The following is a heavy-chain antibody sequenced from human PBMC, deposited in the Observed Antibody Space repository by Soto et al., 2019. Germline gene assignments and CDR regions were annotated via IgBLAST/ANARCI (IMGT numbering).Heavy chain of an antibody. J-gene: IGHJ4*02. CDR1: GFTFSDYE. Sequence: EEQLVESGGGLVQPGGSLRLSCAASGFTFSDYEMNWVRQAPGQGLEWLSYIDRSGRTIDSADSVRGRFTISRDNAKNSLYLQLNSLTVEDSAFYYCARIRRECSGGACYSSFDTWGQGTLVTVSS. CDR2: IDRSGRTI. V-gene: IGHV3-48*03. CDR3: ARIRRECSGGACYSSFDT. D-gene: IGHD2-21*02.